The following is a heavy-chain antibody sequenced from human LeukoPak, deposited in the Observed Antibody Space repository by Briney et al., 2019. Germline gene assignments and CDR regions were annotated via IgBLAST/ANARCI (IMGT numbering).Heavy chain of an antibody. CDR1: GDSMKNSY. D-gene: IGHD5-18*01. J-gene: IGHJ5*02. Sequence: PSETLSLTCTVSGDSMKNSYWTWIRQPVGNAMEWIRRVSASGYTSHNPSLTSRVIMSVDVSTNQFSLNLTSVTSADTAVYFCAKDLSRQRRGLNYGPWFDPWGRGTLVTVSS. V-gene: IGHV4-4*07. CDR2: VSASGYT. CDR3: AKDLSRQRRGLNYGPWFDP.